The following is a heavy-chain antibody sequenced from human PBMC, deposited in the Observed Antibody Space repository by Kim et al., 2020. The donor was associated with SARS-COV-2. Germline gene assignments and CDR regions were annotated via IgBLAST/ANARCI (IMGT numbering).Heavy chain of an antibody. CDR1: GFTFSSYA. V-gene: IGHV3-64D*06. D-gene: IGHD2-21*02. CDR3: VSQSPGDSARYYYYYYGMDV. Sequence: GGSLRLSCSASGFTFSSYAMHWVRQAPGKGLEYVSAISSNGGSTYYADSVKGRFTISRDNSKNTLYLQMSSLRAEDTAVYYCVSQSPGDSARYYYYYYGMDVWGQGTTVTVSS. CDR2: ISSNGGST. J-gene: IGHJ6*02.